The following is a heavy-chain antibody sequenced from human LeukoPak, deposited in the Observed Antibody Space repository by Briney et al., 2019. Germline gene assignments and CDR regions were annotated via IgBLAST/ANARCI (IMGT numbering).Heavy chain of an antibody. V-gene: IGHV3-21*01. CDR2: ISSSSSYI. Sequence: GGSLRLSCAASGFTFSSYSMNWVRQAPGKGLEWVSSISSSSSYIYYADSVKGRFTISRDNAKNSLYLQMNSLRAEDTAVYYCARDKAMGGDRPTDAFDIWGQGTMVTVSS. CDR3: ARDKAMGGDRPTDAFDI. D-gene: IGHD3-16*01. CDR1: GFTFSSYS. J-gene: IGHJ3*02.